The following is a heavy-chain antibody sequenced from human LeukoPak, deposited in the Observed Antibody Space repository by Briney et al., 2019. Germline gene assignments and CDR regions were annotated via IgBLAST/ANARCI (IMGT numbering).Heavy chain of an antibody. J-gene: IGHJ3*02. D-gene: IGHD6-19*01. Sequence: PSETLSLTCTVSGGSISPYYWSWIRQPPGKGLEWIGYIYYSGSTYYNPSLKSRVTISVDTSKNQFSLKLRSVTAADTAVYYCARPHSSGWYGGFDIWGQGTMVPVSS. V-gene: IGHV4-59*08. CDR1: GGSISPYY. CDR3: ARPHSSGWYGGFDI. CDR2: IYYSGST.